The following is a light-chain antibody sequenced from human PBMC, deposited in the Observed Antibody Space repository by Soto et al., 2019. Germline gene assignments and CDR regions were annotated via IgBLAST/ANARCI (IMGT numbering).Light chain of an antibody. J-gene: IGKJ1*01. CDR3: QKYYTWPRDT. CDR1: QGVIVN. V-gene: IGKV3-15*01. Sequence: IVMTHSPCTLSVSPGERATLQPTPSQGVIVNLALYQQKPGQAPRRLIFGASTRATGVPASFSGSGSGTEFTLTISSLQPADFGVYYCQKYYTWPRDTFGQGTKVDIK. CDR2: GAS.